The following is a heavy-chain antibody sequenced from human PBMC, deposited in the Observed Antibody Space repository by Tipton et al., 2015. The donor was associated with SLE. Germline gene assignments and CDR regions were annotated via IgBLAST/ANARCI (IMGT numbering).Heavy chain of an antibody. Sequence: TLSLTCAVYGGSFSGYYWSWIRQPPGKGLEWIGESHQSGTTNYHPSFKSRVTISVVTSKNQFSLRLSSVTAADTAVYYCARPGEAYSWDAFDIWGQGTMVTVSS. CDR1: GGSFSGYY. CDR2: SHQSGTT. CDR3: ARPGEAYSWDAFDI. V-gene: IGHV4-34*01. J-gene: IGHJ3*02. D-gene: IGHD2-21*01.